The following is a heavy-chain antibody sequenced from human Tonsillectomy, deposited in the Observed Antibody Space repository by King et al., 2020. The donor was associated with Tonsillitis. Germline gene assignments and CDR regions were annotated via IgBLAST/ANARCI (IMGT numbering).Heavy chain of an antibody. CDR3: ARDGAATGWSYYFYMDV. V-gene: IGHV3-11*05. D-gene: IGHD6-13*01. J-gene: IGHJ6*03. Sequence: VQLVESGGGLVKPGGSLRLSCAASGFTFSDYYMSWIRQAPGKGLEWVSYISSSGSYTNYADSVKGRFTISRDNAKKSLYLQMDSLRAEDTAVYYCARDGAATGWSYYFYMDVWVKGTTVTVSS. CDR1: GFTFSDYY. CDR2: ISSSGSYT.